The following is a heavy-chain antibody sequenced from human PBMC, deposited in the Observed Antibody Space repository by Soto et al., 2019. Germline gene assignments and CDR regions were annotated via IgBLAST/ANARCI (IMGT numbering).Heavy chain of an antibody. D-gene: IGHD2-21*02. Sequence: SVKVSCKAPGGTLSRNTLCWVLQAPGQGLEWVGGITAFLGTTNYAQKFQGRVTITADESTATAYLELSSMRSEDTAVYYCARTHLYETDGVFDYFDYWGNGNLVTVGS. V-gene: IGHV1-69*13. CDR2: ITAFLGTT. CDR1: GGTLSRNT. J-gene: IGHJ4*01. CDR3: ARTHLYETDGVFDYFDY.